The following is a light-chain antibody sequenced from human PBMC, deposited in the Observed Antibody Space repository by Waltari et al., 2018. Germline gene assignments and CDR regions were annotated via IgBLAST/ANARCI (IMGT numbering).Light chain of an antibody. J-gene: IGKJ4*01. CDR2: KVS. CDR1: QSLVHSDGNTY. V-gene: IGKV2-30*02. Sequence: DVVMTQSPLSLPVTLGQPASLSCKTSQSLVHSDGNTYLALFQQRPGQSPRRLIYKVSSRVSGVPDRFSASGSGTDITLKISRVEAEDVGVYYYMQGTHSPLTFGGGTKVEIK. CDR3: MQGTHSPLT.